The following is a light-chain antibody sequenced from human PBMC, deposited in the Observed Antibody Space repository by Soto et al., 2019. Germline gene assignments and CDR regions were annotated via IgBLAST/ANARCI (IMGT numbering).Light chain of an antibody. J-gene: IGKJ1*01. Sequence: EIVLTQSPGTLSLSPGERATLSCRASQSVSSSYLAWYQQKPGQAPRLLIYGASSRATGIPDRFSGSGSGTDFTLTINRLEPEDFAVYYCQNYDNWPPTWTFGQGTKVDIK. CDR1: QSVSSSY. CDR3: QNYDNWPPTWT. CDR2: GAS. V-gene: IGKV3-20*01.